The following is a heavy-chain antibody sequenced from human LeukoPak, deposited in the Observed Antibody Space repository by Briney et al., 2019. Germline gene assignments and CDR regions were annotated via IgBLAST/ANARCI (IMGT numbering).Heavy chain of an antibody. CDR1: GFTFSNYW. CDR3: ASGRQLGY. V-gene: IGHV3-7*01. D-gene: IGHD6-13*01. CDR2: IKEDGSEK. Sequence: GGSLRLSCAASGFTFSNYWMSWVRQAPGKGLEWVANIKEDGSEKYYVDSVKGRFTVSRDNARNSLYLQMNSLRAEDTAVYHCASGRQLGYWGQGTLVTVSS. J-gene: IGHJ4*02.